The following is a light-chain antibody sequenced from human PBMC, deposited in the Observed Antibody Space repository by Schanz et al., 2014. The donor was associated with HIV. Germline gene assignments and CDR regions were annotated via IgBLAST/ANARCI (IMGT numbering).Light chain of an antibody. V-gene: IGKV3-20*01. J-gene: IGKJ3*01. CDR1: QTVSSSS. CDR3: QQYGSS. CDR2: GAS. Sequence: IVLTQSPATLSVSPGARATLSCRASQTVSSSSLAWYQQKPGLAPRLLIYGASTRATGIPARFSGSRSGTEFTLTISRLEPEDFAVYYCQQYGSSFGPGTKVEIK.